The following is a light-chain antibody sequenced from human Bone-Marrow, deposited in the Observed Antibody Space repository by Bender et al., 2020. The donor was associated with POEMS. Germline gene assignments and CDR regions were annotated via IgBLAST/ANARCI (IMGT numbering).Light chain of an antibody. CDR1: SSDVGGYNY. CDR2: DVS. V-gene: IGLV2-14*01. Sequence: QSALTQPASVSGSPGQSITISCTGTSSDVGGYNYVSWYQQHPGKAPKLMLYDVSNRPSGVSNRFSGSKSGNTASLTVSGLQAEDEADYYCSSYAGSNNLWVFGGGTKLTVL. CDR3: SSYAGSNNLWV. J-gene: IGLJ3*02.